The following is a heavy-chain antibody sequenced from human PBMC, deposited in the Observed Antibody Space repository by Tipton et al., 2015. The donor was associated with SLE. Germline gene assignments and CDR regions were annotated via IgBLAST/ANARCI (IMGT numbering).Heavy chain of an antibody. CDR3: AKGGIVGATDFDS. V-gene: IGHV3-53*01. D-gene: IGHD1-26*01. J-gene: IGHJ4*02. Sequence: SLRLSCAASGFNVSHSFMNWVRQAPGEGLDWLSLISASGNTYYADSVRGRFTISRDNSKNTIYMQMNSLRADDTARYYCAKGGIVGATDFDSWGQGTLVTVSS. CDR1: GFNVSHSF. CDR2: ISASGNT.